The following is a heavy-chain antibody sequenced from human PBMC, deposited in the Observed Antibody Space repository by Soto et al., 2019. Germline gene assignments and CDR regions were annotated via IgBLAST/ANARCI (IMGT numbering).Heavy chain of an antibody. CDR2: ISGSGGTT. V-gene: IGHV3-23*01. D-gene: IGHD6-19*01. J-gene: IGHJ3*02. Sequence: EVPLLESGGDLVQPGGSLRLSCAASGFTFSSYAMSWVRQAPGKGLEWVSAISGSGGTTYYADSVKGRFTFSRDNSKNTLYLQMNSLRAEDTAVYYCAKTANGWFSAFDIWGQGTMVTVSS. CDR1: GFTFSSYA. CDR3: AKTANGWFSAFDI.